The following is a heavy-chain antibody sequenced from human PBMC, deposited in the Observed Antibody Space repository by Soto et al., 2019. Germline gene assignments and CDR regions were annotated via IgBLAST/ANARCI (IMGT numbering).Heavy chain of an antibody. D-gene: IGHD3-22*01. CDR2: IYYSGST. Sequence: SETLSLTCTVSGGSISSGDYYWSWIRQPPXKGLEWIGYIYYSGSTYYNPSLKSRVTISVDTSKNQFSLKLSSVTAADTAVYYCARDLDSSGFYYYYGMDVWGQGTTVTVSS. V-gene: IGHV4-30-4*01. J-gene: IGHJ6*02. CDR1: GGSISSGDYY. CDR3: ARDLDSSGFYYYYGMDV.